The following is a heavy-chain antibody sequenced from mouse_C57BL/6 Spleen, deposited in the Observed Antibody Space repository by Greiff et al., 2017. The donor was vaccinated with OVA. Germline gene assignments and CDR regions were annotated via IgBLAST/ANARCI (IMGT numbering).Heavy chain of an antibody. V-gene: IGHV5-17*01. Sequence: EVKLMESGGGLVKPGGSLKLSCAASGFTFSDYGMHWVRQAPEKGLEWVAYISSGSSTIYYADTVKGRFTISRDNAKNTLFLQMTSLRSEDTAMYYCAKTYYGFSYAMDYWGQGTSVTVSS. CDR3: AKTYYGFSYAMDY. J-gene: IGHJ4*01. CDR1: GFTFSDYG. D-gene: IGHD2-9*01. CDR2: ISSGSSTI.